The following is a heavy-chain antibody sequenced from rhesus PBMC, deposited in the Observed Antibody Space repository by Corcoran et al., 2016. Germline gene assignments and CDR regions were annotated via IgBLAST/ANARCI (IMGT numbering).Heavy chain of an antibody. CDR3: ASDSGWSQYYFDY. V-gene: IGHV1-198*02. D-gene: IGHD6S26*01. CDR1: GFTCGSKT. CDR2: IIPLVVKT. Sequence: QVQLVQSGAEGKKPGASGKGSCKAAGFTCGSKTIGGGGQAPGKGLEWMRVIIPLVVKTNYAEKCQGRFTIPADTSTSTAYMELSSLRSEDTAVYYCASDSGWSQYYFDYWGQGVLVTVSS. J-gene: IGHJ4*01.